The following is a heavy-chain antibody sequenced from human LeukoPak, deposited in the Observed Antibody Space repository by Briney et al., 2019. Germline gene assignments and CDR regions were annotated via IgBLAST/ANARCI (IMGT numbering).Heavy chain of an antibody. CDR2: ISSSSSYI. CDR3: ARDADIVVVPAAIAY. CDR1: GFTFSNYT. V-gene: IGHV3-21*01. J-gene: IGHJ4*02. D-gene: IGHD2-2*01. Sequence: PGGSLRLSCAASGFTFSNYTMNWVRQAPGKGLKWVSSISSSSSYIYYADSVKGRFTISRDNAKNSLYLQMNSLRAEDTAVYYCARDADIVVVPAAIAYWGQGTLVTVSS.